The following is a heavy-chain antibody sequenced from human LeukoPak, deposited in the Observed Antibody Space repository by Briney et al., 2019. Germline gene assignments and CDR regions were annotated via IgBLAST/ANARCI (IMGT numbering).Heavy chain of an antibody. V-gene: IGHV4-38-2*02. D-gene: IGHD5-24*01. J-gene: IGHJ4*02. CDR2: IYHSGST. Sequence: SETLSLTCTVSGYSISSGYYWGWIRQPPGKGLEWIGSIYHSGSTYYNPSLKSRVTISVDTSKNQFSLKLSSVTAADTAVYYCAREQDGPTGYWGQGTLVTVSS. CDR1: GYSISSGYY. CDR3: AREQDGPTGY.